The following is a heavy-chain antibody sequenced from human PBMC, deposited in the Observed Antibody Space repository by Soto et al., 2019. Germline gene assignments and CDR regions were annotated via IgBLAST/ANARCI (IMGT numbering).Heavy chain of an antibody. CDR2: ISGSGGRT. CDR1: GFTFTTYA. D-gene: IGHD3-22*01. J-gene: IGHJ4*02. Sequence: GSRRLSCAASGFTFTTYAMSWVRQAPGKGLEWVSVISGSGGRTDYADSVKGRFSISRDNSKNTLYLQMNSPRPEDTAVYYCASHYDTSGYFFGYWGQGTLVTVSS. CDR3: ASHYDTSGYFFGY. V-gene: IGHV3-23*01.